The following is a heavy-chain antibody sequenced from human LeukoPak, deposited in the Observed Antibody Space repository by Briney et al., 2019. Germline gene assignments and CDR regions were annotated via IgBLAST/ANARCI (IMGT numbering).Heavy chain of an antibody. CDR2: IIPIFGTA. J-gene: IGHJ6*02. CDR3: VQRTTHSGNDGYYYGMDV. CDR1: GGTFSSYA. V-gene: IGHV1-69*13. Sequence: SVKVSCKASGGTFSSYAISWVRQAPGQGLEWMGGIIPIFGTANYAQKFQGRVTITADESTSTAYMELSSLRSEDTAVYYCVQRTTHSGNDGYYYGMDVWGQGTTVTVSS. D-gene: IGHD5-12*01.